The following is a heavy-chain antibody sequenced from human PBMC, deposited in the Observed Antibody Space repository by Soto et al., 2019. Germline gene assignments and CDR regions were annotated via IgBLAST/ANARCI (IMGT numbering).Heavy chain of an antibody. V-gene: IGHV4-4*02. CDR1: GVSISSGKW. D-gene: IGHD3-22*01. CDR2: IFHTGNT. J-gene: IGHJ4*02. CDR3: ASSLFDSRGYPPEV. Sequence: QVQLQESGPGLVKPSGTLSLTCTISGVSISSGKWWSWVGQPPGEGLEWIGEIFHTGNTDYKPSLNSRVSILVDKSKNQFSLNPDSVTAADTAVYYCASSLFDSRGYPPEVWGQGILVTVSS.